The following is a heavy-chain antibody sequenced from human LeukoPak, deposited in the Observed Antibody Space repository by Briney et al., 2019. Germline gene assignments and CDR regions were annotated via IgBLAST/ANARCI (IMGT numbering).Heavy chain of an antibody. D-gene: IGHD5-24*01. CDR3: ARQDGTYDAFDI. CDR1: GGSISSYY. CDR2: IYTSGST. J-gene: IGHJ3*02. V-gene: IGHV4-4*09. Sequence: PSETLSLTCTVSGGSISSYYWSWIRQPPGKGLEWIGYIYTSGSTNYNPSPKSRVTISVDTSKNQFSLKLSSVTAADTAVYYCARQDGTYDAFDIWGQGTMVTVSS.